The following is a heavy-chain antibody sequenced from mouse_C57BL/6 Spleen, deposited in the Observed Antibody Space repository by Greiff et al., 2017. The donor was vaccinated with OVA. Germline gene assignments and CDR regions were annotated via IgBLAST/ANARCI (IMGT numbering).Heavy chain of an antibody. CDR1: GYTFTEYT. CDR2: FYPGSGSI. CDR3: ARHEEVTTVAHYWYFDV. J-gene: IGHJ1*03. D-gene: IGHD1-1*01. Sequence: VQLQQSGAELVKPGASVKLFCKASGYTFTEYTIHWVKQRSGQGLEWIGWFYPGSGSIKYNEKFKDKATLTADKSSSTVYMELSRLTSEDSSVYFCARHEEVTTVAHYWYFDVWGTGTTVTVSS. V-gene: IGHV1-62-2*01.